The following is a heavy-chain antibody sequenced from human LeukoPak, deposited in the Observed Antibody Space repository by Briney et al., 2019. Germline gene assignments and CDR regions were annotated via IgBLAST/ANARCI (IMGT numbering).Heavy chain of an antibody. V-gene: IGHV4-30-4*08. D-gene: IGHD3-16*02. CDR2: IYYSGSI. J-gene: IGHJ4*02. Sequence: PSETLSLTCTVSGGSLISNSYFWGWIRQPPGKGLEWIGYIYYSGSIYYNPSLKSRVTISADTSKNQFSLKLSSVTAADTAVYYCARGGRGLRLGELSHFDYWGQGTLVTVSS. CDR1: GGSLISNSYF. CDR3: ARGGRGLRLGELSHFDY.